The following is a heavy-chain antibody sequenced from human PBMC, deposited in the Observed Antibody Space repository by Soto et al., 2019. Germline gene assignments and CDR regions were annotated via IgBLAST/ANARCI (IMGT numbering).Heavy chain of an antibody. J-gene: IGHJ6*02. Sequence: SVKVSCKASGGTFSSYAISWVRQAPGQGLEWMGGIIPIFGTANYAQKFQGRVTITADESTSTAYMELSSLRSEDTAAYYCARDLAGYSYGYPYYYYYYGMDVWGQGTTVTVSS. CDR3: ARDLAGYSYGYPYYYYYYGMDV. CDR2: IIPIFGTA. D-gene: IGHD5-18*01. CDR1: GGTFSSYA. V-gene: IGHV1-69*13.